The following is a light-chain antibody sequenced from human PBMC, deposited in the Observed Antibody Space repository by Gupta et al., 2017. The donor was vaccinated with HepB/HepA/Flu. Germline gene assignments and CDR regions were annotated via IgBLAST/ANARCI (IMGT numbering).Light chain of an antibody. CDR3: CSYLYSDPLV. CDR2: EVT. Sequence: FTLTQPASVSGSPGQTISISCTGTNHDVGSYNLVSWYQQHPGEVPKLIIYEVTKRPSGVSICFSGSRSGLSASQTLSWLHGGGGAHYYSCSYLYSDPLVFGGGTKVTVL. V-gene: IGLV2-23*02. J-gene: IGLJ2*01. CDR1: NHDVGSYNL.